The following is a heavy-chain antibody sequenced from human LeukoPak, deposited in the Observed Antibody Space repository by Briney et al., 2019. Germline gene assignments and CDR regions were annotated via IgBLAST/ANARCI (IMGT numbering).Heavy chain of an antibody. V-gene: IGHV4-59*01. J-gene: IGHJ4*02. CDR3: ARAPAIVEMATSYDY. CDR2: IYYSGST. CDR1: GGSISSYY. Sequence: SETLSLTSTVSGGSISSYYWSWIRQPPGKGLEWIGYIYYSGSTNYNPSLKSRVTISVDTSKNQFSLKLSSVTAADTAVYYCARAPAIVEMATSYDYWGQGTLVTVSS. D-gene: IGHD5-24*01.